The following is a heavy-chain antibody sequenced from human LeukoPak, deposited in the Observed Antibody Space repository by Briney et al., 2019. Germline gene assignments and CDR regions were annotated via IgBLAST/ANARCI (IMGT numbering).Heavy chain of an antibody. Sequence: ASVKVSCKASGYTFTGCYMHWVRQAPGQGLEWMGWINPNSGGTNYAQKFQGRVTMTRDTSISTAYMELSRLRSEDTAVYYCARDCTSCYAFDYWGQGTLVTVSS. D-gene: IGHD2-2*01. CDR1: GYTFTGCY. CDR2: INPNSGGT. V-gene: IGHV1-2*02. J-gene: IGHJ4*02. CDR3: ARDCTSCYAFDY.